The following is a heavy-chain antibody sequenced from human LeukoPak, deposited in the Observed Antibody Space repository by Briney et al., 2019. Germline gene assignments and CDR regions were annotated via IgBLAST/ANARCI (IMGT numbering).Heavy chain of an antibody. V-gene: IGHV1-2*02. J-gene: IGHJ4*02. D-gene: IGHD6-19*01. CDR2: INPNSGGT. Sequence: GASVKVSCKASGYTFTGYYMHWVRQAPGQGLEWMGWINPNSGGTNYAQKFQGRVTMTRDTSISTAYMELSRLRSDDTAVYYCARGFATGGSGWYPSAFWGQGTLVTVSS. CDR3: ARGFATGGSGWYPSAF. CDR1: GYTFTGYY.